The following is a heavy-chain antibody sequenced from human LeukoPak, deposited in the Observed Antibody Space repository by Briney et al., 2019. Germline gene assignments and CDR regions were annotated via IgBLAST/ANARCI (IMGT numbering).Heavy chain of an antibody. J-gene: IGHJ4*02. CDR3: ASYSYYYDSSGYFDY. Sequence: ASVTVSCKASGFTFTSSAVQWVRQARGQRLEWIGWIVVGSGNTNYAQKFQERVTITRDMSTSTAYMELSSLRSEDTAVYYCASYSYYYDSSGYFDYWGQGTLVTVSS. V-gene: IGHV1-58*01. CDR1: GFTFTSSA. D-gene: IGHD3-22*01. CDR2: IVVGSGNT.